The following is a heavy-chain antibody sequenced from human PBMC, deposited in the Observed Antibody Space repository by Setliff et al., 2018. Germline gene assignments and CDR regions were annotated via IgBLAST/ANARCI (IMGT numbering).Heavy chain of an antibody. CDR3: GRGFSRIEGWGNWFDP. CDR2: IYDSGSS. CDR1: GVSINSLTW. Sequence: SETLSLTCAVSGVSINSLTWWSWVRQSPGKGLEWIGNIYDSGSSNYNASLKSRLIITRDTSKNQISLKLTSVTAADTAVYYCGRGFSRIEGWGNWFDPWGQGILVTVSS. J-gene: IGHJ5*02. D-gene: IGHD2-15*01. V-gene: IGHV4-4*02.